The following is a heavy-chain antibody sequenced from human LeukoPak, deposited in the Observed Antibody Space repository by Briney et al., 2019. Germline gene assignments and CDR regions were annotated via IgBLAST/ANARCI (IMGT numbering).Heavy chain of an antibody. Sequence: GGSLRLSCVASGFTFSSYSMNWVRQAPGKGLEWVSSISSTSSYIYYADSVKGRFTISRDNAKNSPYLQMNSLRAEDTAVYYCARGGVGYSGFSDHWGQGTLVTVSS. CDR3: ARGGVGYSGFSDH. CDR1: GFTFSSYS. J-gene: IGHJ4*02. V-gene: IGHV3-21*01. CDR2: ISSTSSYI. D-gene: IGHD5-12*01.